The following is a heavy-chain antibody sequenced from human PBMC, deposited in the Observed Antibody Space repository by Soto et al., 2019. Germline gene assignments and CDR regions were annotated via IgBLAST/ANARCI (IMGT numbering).Heavy chain of an antibody. J-gene: IGHJ4*02. CDR2: IKSKTDGGTT. V-gene: IGHV3-15*01. D-gene: IGHD2-21*01. CDR1: GFTFSNAW. CDR3: TPTLRDSPSVGY. Sequence: EVQLVESGGGLVKPGGSLRLSCAASGFTFSNAWMSWVRQAPGKGLEWVGRIKSKTDGGTTDYAAPVKGRFTISRDDSKNTLYLQINSLKTEDTAVYYCTPTLRDSPSVGYWGQGTLVTVSS.